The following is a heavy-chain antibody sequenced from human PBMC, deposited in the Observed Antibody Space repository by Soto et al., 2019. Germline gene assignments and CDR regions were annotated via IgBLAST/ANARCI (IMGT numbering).Heavy chain of an antibody. CDR2: IYNSGRT. D-gene: IGHD1-26*01. CDR3: AAFLGAYWYFDL. J-gene: IGHJ2*01. Sequence: SETLSLTCTVSGGSMSSGDYYWSWIRQPPGKGLEWIGYIYNSGRTYHNPSLKSRVTMSVDTSKNQFSPNLSSVSAADTAVYYCAAFLGAYWYFDLWGRGTLVTVS. V-gene: IGHV4-30-4*01. CDR1: GGSMSSGDYY.